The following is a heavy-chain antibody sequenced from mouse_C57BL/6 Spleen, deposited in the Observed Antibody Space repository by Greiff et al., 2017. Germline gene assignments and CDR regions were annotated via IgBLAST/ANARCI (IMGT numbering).Heavy chain of an antibody. V-gene: IGHV1-55*01. CDR2: IYPGSGST. Sequence: QVQLQQPGAELVKPGASVKMSCKASGYTFTSYWITWVKQRSGQGLEWIGDIYPGSGSTNYNEKFKSKATLTVDTSSSTAYMQLSSLTSEDSAVYYCARGYYGSSSWFAYWGQGTLVTVSA. J-gene: IGHJ3*01. D-gene: IGHD1-1*01. CDR3: ARGYYGSSSWFAY. CDR1: GYTFTSYW.